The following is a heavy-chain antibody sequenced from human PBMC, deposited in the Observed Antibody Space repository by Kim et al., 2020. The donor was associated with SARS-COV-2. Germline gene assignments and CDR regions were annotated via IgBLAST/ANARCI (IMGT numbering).Heavy chain of an antibody. CDR3: ARRYYDRRGYYYFDS. V-gene: IGHV3-74*01. Sequence: DSVQGRFTISRHNAKNTLYLQLNGLRAEDTAIYYGARRYYDRRGYYYFDSWGQGTLVTVSS. J-gene: IGHJ4*02. D-gene: IGHD3-22*01.